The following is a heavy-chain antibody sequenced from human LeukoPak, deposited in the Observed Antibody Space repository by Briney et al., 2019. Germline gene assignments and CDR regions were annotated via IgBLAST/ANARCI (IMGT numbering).Heavy chain of an antibody. CDR2: MSYSGTT. J-gene: IGHJ5*02. V-gene: IGHV4-31*03. Sequence: PSETLSLTCTVSGGSISSGDYPWNWIRQFPGKGLEWIGYMSYSGTTNYNPSLRSRVSISLDTSKNQFSLRLNSVTAADTAVYYCTRIGRCRDGSCFGWFDPWGQGTLVTVSS. CDR1: GGSISSGDYP. D-gene: IGHD2-15*01. CDR3: TRIGRCRDGSCFGWFDP.